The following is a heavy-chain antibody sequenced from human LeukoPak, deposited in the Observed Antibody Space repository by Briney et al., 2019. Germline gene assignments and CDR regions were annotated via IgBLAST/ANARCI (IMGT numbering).Heavy chain of an antibody. CDR3: ALVVVVAATGAFDI. J-gene: IGHJ3*02. Sequence: GGSLRLSCAASGFTFGSYGMHWVRQAPGKGLEGVAVISYDGSNKYYADSVKGRFTISRDNSKNTLYLQMNSLRAEDTAVYYCALVVVVAATGAFDIWGQGTMVTVSS. V-gene: IGHV3-30*03. CDR2: ISYDGSNK. CDR1: GFTFGSYG. D-gene: IGHD2-15*01.